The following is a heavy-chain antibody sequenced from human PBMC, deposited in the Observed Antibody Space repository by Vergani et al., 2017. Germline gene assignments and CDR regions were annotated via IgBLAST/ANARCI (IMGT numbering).Heavy chain of an antibody. CDR2: INPSGGST. CDR1: GGTFSSYA. Sequence: QVQLVQSGAEVKKPGSSVKVSCKASGGTFSSYAISWVRQAPGQGLEWMGIINPSGGSTRYAQKFQGRVTLTRDTYTSTVYMELSGLKSEDTAVYYCARGGVSGALEYWGQGTLVTVSS. J-gene: IGHJ4*02. CDR3: ARGGVSGALEY. V-gene: IGHV1-46*01. D-gene: IGHD5/OR15-5a*01.